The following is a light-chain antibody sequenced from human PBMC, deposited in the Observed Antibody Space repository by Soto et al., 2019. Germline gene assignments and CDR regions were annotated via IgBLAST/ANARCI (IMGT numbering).Light chain of an antibody. Sequence: QSALTQAASVSGSPGQSITISCTGTSTDVGGYNLVSWYQQSPGKAPKLMIYEGSKRPSGVSNRFSGSKSGNTDSLTISGLRADDEADYYCCSYTGSSTFVFGTGTKVTVL. CDR1: STDVGGYNL. V-gene: IGLV2-23*01. CDR2: EGS. J-gene: IGLJ1*01. CDR3: CSYTGSSTFV.